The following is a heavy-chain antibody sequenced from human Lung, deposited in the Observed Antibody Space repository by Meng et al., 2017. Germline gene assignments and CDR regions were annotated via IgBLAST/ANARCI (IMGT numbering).Heavy chain of an antibody. D-gene: IGHD6-6*01. CDR2: ISAYNGNT. Sequence: VQLVQFGAEGKKPGASVKDSCKASGYSFTSYGISWVRQAPGQELVWMGWISAYNGNTNYAQKLQGRVTMTTDTSTSTAYMELRSLRSDDTAVDYCAASTSIAGSPFDYWGQGTLVTVSS. J-gene: IGHJ4*02. CDR3: AASTSIAGSPFDY. V-gene: IGHV1-18*01. CDR1: GYSFTSYG.